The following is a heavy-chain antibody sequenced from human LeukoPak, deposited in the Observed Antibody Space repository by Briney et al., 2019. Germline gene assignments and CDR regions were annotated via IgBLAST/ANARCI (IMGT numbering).Heavy chain of an antibody. Sequence: GGSLRLSCAASGFTFSSYSMSWVRQAPGKGLEWVANIKQDGSEKYYADSVKGRFTISRDNAKNSLYLQMNSLRAEDTAVYYCARVKEDYYDSSGYLATFDYWGQGTLVTVSS. CDR2: IKQDGSEK. CDR3: ARVKEDYYDSSGYLATFDY. D-gene: IGHD3-22*01. CDR1: GFTFSSYS. J-gene: IGHJ4*02. V-gene: IGHV3-7*01.